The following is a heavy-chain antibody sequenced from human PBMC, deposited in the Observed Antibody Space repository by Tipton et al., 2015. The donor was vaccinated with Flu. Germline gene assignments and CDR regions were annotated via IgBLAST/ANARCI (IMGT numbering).Heavy chain of an antibody. CDR2: IYTSGST. CDR3: ARGSGSGTYVIFDY. V-gene: IGHV4-4*07. J-gene: IGHJ4*02. Sequence: LRLSCTVSGGSISSYYWSWLRQPPGKGLEWIGRIYTSGSTYYNPSLKSRVSMSIDTSKDQFSLKLSSVTAADTAVYYCARGSGSGTYVIFDYWGQGTLVTVSS. CDR1: GGSISSYY. D-gene: IGHD3-10*01.